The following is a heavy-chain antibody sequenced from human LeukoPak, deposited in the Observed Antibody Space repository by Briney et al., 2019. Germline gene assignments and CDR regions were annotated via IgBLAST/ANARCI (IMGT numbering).Heavy chain of an antibody. CDR3: AKSTGIAAAGTNGVDY. CDR1: GFTFSSYG. J-gene: IGHJ4*02. D-gene: IGHD6-13*01. Sequence: GGSLRLSCAASGFTFSSYGMSWVRQAPGKGLEWVSAISGSGGSTYYADSVKGRFTISRDNPKNTLYLQMNSLRAEDTAVYYCAKSTGIAAAGTNGVDYWGQGTLVTVSS. CDR2: ISGSGGST. V-gene: IGHV3-23*01.